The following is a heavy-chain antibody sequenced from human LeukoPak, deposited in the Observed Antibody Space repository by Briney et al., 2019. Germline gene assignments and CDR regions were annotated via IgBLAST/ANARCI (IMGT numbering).Heavy chain of an antibody. V-gene: IGHV4-59*08. J-gene: IGHJ4*02. CDR3: ARSSLSSNWIGGFDY. CDR1: GGSISSYY. D-gene: IGHD1-20*01. CDR2: IYYTGST. Sequence: PSETLSLTCTVSGGSISSYYWSWIRQPPGKGLEWIGYIYYTGSTNYNPSLKSRVTISVDTSKNQFSLKLTSVTAADTAVYYCARSSLSSNWIGGFDYWGQGTLVTVPS.